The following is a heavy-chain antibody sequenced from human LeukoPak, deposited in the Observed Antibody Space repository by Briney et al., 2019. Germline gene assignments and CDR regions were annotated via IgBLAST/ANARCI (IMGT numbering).Heavy chain of an antibody. J-gene: IGHJ3*02. D-gene: IGHD3-22*01. CDR1: GYSLTTYW. CDR2: IYPGDSAT. Sequence: KFGESLKISCKGSGYSLTTYWIGWVRQMPGKGLEWMGIIYPGDSATRYSPSFQGQVTISADKSISTAYLQWSSLKASDTAMYYCARRGYYDSSGYSNAFDIWGQGTMVTVSS. CDR3: ARRGYYDSSGYSNAFDI. V-gene: IGHV5-51*01.